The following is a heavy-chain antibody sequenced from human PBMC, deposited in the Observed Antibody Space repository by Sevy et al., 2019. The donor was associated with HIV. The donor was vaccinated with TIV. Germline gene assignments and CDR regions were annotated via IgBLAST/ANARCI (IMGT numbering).Heavy chain of an antibody. V-gene: IGHV3-23*01. J-gene: IGHJ6*02. CDR2: VSGSGRYT. CDR1: EFTFSSYA. CDR3: AKGYCSGGSCPRDYYYYGMDV. D-gene: IGHD2-15*01. Sequence: GGSLRLSCAASEFTFSSYAMSWVRQAPGKGLEWVSSVSGSGRYTYYADSVEGRFTISRDNSKNSLYVQMNSLRAVDTAVYFCAKGYCSGGSCPRDYYYYGMDVWGQGTTVTVSS.